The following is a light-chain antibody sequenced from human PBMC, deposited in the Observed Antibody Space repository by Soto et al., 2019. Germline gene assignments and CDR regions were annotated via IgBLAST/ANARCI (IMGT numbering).Light chain of an antibody. Sequence: QSALTQPPSASGSPGQSVTMSCSGTSSDVGGYDYVSWYQQNPGKAPKLMIYEVSKRPSGVPDRFFGSKSGNTAFLTVSGLQAEDEADYYCSSYAGSSNFVVFGGGTKLTVL. CDR1: SSDVGGYDY. CDR2: EVS. CDR3: SSYAGSSNFVV. J-gene: IGLJ2*01. V-gene: IGLV2-8*01.